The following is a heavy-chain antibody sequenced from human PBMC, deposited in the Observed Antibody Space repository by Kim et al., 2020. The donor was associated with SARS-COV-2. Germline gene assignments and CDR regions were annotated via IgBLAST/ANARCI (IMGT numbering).Heavy chain of an antibody. CDR1: GGTFSSYA. CDR3: ARGIRYNIVVVELSY. D-gene: IGHD2-15*01. V-gene: IGHV1-69*04. CDR2: IIPILGIA. J-gene: IGHJ4*02. Sequence: SVKVSCKASGGTFSSYAISWVRQAPGQGLEWMGRIIPILGIANYAQKFQGRVTITADKSTSTAYMELSSLRSEDTAVYYCARGIRYNIVVVELSYWGQGTLVTVSS.